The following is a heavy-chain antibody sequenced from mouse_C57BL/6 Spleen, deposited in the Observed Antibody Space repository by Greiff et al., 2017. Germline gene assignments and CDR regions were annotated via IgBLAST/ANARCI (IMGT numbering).Heavy chain of an antibody. D-gene: IGHD1-1*01. CDR2: ISSGGSYT. CDR3: ARLDYGSRYFDY. CDR1: GFTFSSYG. Sequence: EVHLVESGGDLVKPGGSLKLSCAASGFTFSSYGMSWVRQTPDKRLEWVATISSGGSYTYYPDSVKGRFTISRDNAKYTLYLQMRSLKSEDTAMYYCARLDYGSRYFDYWGQGTTLTVSS. J-gene: IGHJ2*01. V-gene: IGHV5-6*01.